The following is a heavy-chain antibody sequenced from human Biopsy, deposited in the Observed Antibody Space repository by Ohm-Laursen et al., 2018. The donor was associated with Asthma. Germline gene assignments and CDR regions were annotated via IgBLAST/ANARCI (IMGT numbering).Heavy chain of an antibody. Sequence: SSVKVSCKSLGGTFNTYVIGWGRQAPGQGLEWLGGVNSVFGTTTYPQKFQDRVTITADDSTSTVYMELSSLRSEDTAVYYCARKAGSCISRTCYSLDFWGQGTLVTVSS. CDR2: VNSVFGTT. D-gene: IGHD2-2*01. CDR3: ARKAGSCISRTCYSLDF. V-gene: IGHV1-69*01. J-gene: IGHJ4*02. CDR1: GGTFNTYV.